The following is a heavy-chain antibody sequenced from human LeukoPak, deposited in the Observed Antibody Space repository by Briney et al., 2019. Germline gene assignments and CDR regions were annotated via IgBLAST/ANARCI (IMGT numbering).Heavy chain of an antibody. D-gene: IGHD5-12*01. CDR2: IYYSGTT. CDR3: ARVDIVATNMYYFDY. Sequence: SETLSLTCTVSGGSISSHYWSWIRQPPGKGLEWIGYIYYSGTTNYNPSLKSRVTISVDTSKNQFSLKLSSVTAADTAVYYCARVDIVATNMYYFDYWGQGTLVTVSS. CDR1: GGSISSHY. J-gene: IGHJ4*02. V-gene: IGHV4-59*08.